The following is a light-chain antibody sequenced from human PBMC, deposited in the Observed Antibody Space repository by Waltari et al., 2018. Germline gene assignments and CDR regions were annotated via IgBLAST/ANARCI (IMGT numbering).Light chain of an antibody. V-gene: IGLV2-18*02. CDR2: EVT. CDR1: STDVGNPTH. J-gene: IGLJ3*02. Sequence: QSALTQPPPVSGSPGRSGTISCTGTSTDVGNPTHVSWYQQSPGEAPKLIMYEVTNRPSGVPHRFYGSKSGNTASLTISGLQAEDESDYYCSSSTSSITWVFGGGTKLTVL. CDR3: SSSTSSITWV.